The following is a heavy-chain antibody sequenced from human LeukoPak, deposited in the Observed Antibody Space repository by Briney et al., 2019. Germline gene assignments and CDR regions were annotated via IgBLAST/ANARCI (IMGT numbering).Heavy chain of an antibody. CDR3: AHSAPYDFDY. V-gene: IGHV2-5*02. CDR1: GFSLSTSRVG. J-gene: IGHJ4*02. Sequence: SGPTLANPTQPLTLSGTFSGFSLSTSRVGVGWIRQPPVKALEWLAIIYWDDDKRYSPSQKSRLTITKNTTKNQVVLTMTNMDPVDTAKYCWAHSAPYDFDYWGQGTLVTVSS. CDR2: IYWDDDK. D-gene: IGHD4-17*01.